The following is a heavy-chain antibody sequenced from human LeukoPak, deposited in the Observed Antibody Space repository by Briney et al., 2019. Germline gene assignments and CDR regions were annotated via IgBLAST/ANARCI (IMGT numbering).Heavy chain of an antibody. D-gene: IGHD5-24*01. CDR3: VRHISTNTGYFDS. J-gene: IGHJ4*02. Sequence: PSETLSLTCTVSGDSINSHSYYWGWIRQPPGKGLEWIGSVYYDGTSYSNPSLKSRVAVFVNTSSDQFSLDLSFVTAADTSLYYCVRHISTNTGYFDSCGQGTLVSVSS. CDR1: GDSINSHSYY. V-gene: IGHV4-39*01. CDR2: VYYDGTS.